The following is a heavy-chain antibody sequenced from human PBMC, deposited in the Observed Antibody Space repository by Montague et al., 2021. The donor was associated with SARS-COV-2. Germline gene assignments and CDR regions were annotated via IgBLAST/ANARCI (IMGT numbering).Heavy chain of an antibody. CDR1: GGSISSYY. J-gene: IGHJ6*02. D-gene: IGHD5-18*01. V-gene: IGHV4-59*01. CDR2: IYYSGST. Sequence: SETLSLTCTVSGGSISSYYWSWIRQPPGKGLEWIGYIYYSGSTNYNTSLKSRVTISVDTSKNQFSLKLSSVTAADTAVYYCAREGQSYSYGYYYYGMDVWGQGTTVTVSS. CDR3: AREGQSYSYGYYYYGMDV.